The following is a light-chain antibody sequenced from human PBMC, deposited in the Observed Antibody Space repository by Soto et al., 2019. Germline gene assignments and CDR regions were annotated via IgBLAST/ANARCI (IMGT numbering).Light chain of an antibody. CDR1: QSVLYSANNKNY. Sequence: DIVMTQSPDSLAVSLGERATINCKSSQSVLYSANNKNYLGWYQQKVGQPPKLLISGASSRESGVPDRFSGSGSGTDFTLTISSLQAEDVAVYYCQQYSSIPFTFGPGTKVEIK. CDR2: GAS. J-gene: IGKJ3*01. CDR3: QQYSSIPFT. V-gene: IGKV4-1*01.